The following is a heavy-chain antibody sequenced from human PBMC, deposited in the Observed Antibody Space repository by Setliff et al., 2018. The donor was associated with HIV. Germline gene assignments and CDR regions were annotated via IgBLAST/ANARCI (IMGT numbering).Heavy chain of an antibody. J-gene: IGHJ4*02. V-gene: IGHV4-4*07. CDR2: LHISGNS. D-gene: IGHD5-18*01. Sequence: PSETLSLTCNVSGASISSNYWSWIRQAAGKGLEWVGRLHISGNSNYSPSLKSRVNMSIDTSKNQFSLKVLSVTAADTAVYYCARHLLRGYIYIVFDYWGQGTLVTVS. CDR3: ARHLLRGYIYIVFDY. CDR1: GASISSNY.